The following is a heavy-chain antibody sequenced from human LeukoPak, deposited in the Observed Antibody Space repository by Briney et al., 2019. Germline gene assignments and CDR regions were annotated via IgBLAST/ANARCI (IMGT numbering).Heavy chain of an antibody. D-gene: IGHD1-7*01. Sequence: GGSLRLSCAASGFTFSSYGMHWVRQAPGKGLEWVAFIRFDGTNQYYADSVKGRFTISRDNSKNTLYLQLNSLRAEDTAVYYCAHWNYPLDYWGQGTLVTVSS. V-gene: IGHV3-30*02. CDR1: GFTFSSYG. CDR2: IRFDGTNQ. CDR3: AHWNYPLDY. J-gene: IGHJ4*02.